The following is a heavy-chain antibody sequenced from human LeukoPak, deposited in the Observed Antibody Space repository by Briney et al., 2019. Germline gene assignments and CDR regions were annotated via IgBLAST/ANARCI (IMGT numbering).Heavy chain of an antibody. CDR2: IYYSGST. CDR3: ARRTPSSYYYYMDV. CDR1: GGSISSYY. J-gene: IGHJ6*03. V-gene: IGHV4-59*01. D-gene: IGHD4-23*01. Sequence: PSETLSLTCTVSGGSISSYYWSWIRQPPGKGLEWIGDIYYSGSTNYNPSLKSRVTISLDTSKNQFSLKLSSVTAADTAVYYCARRTPSSYYYYMDVWGKGTTVTVSS.